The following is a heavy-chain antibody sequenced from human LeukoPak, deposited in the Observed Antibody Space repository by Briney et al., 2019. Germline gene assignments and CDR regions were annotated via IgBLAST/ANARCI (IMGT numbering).Heavy chain of an antibody. Sequence: GGSLRLSCVASGFRFGTYWMTWVRQAPGKGLEWVANIKQDGSEKYYVDSVKGRFTVSRDNAKNSLYLEMNSLRAEDTAVYYCARRGYFEFWSGYFQRLEGWFDPWGQGTLVTVSP. CDR2: IKQDGSEK. J-gene: IGHJ5*02. D-gene: IGHD3-3*01. V-gene: IGHV3-7*01. CDR1: GFRFGTYW. CDR3: ARRGYFEFWSGYFQRLEGWFDP.